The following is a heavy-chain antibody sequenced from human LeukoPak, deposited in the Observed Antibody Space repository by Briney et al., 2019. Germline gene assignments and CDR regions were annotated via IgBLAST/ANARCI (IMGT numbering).Heavy chain of an antibody. CDR2: INHSGST. J-gene: IGHJ6*03. CDR3: ARGLDSSGYYYYYYYYYMDV. V-gene: IGHV4-34*01. CDR1: GGSFSGYY. D-gene: IGHD3-22*01. Sequence: KPSETLSLTCAVYGGSFSGYYWSWIRQPPGKGLEWIGEINHSGSTNYNPSLKSRVTISVDTSKNQFSLKLSSVTAADTAVYYCARGLDSSGYYYYYYYYYMDVWGKGTTVTVSS.